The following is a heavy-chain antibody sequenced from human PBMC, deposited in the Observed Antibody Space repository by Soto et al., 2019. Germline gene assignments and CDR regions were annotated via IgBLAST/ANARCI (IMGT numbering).Heavy chain of an antibody. CDR2: VSDTGGST. V-gene: IGHV3-23*01. CDR3: AKDKYDSGWFGLLGY. Sequence: EVQLLESGGGLVQPGGSLRLSCAASGFIFSSYTMSWVRQAPGKGLEWVSGVSDTGGSTYYADSVKGRFTISRDNSKNTLYLQMNSLRAEDTAVYYCAKDKYDSGWFGLLGYWGPGTLVTVSS. D-gene: IGHD6-19*01. CDR1: GFIFSSYT. J-gene: IGHJ4*02.